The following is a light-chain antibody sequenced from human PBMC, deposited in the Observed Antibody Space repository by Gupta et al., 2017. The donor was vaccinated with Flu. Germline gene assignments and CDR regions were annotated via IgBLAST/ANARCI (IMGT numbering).Light chain of an antibody. V-gene: IGLV1-44*01. CDR2: GNN. CDR1: SSNIGSNT. J-gene: IGLJ1*01. CDR3: AAWDDSLNGHYV. Sequence: QSVLAQPPSASGTPGQRVTISCSGSSSNIGSNTVNWYQQVPGMAPKLLIYGNNQRPSGVPDRFSGPKSGTSASLAINGLQSEDEADYYCAAWDDSLNGHYVFGTGTKVTVL.